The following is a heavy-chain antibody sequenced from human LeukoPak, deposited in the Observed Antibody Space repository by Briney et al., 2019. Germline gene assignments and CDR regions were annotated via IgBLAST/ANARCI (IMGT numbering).Heavy chain of an antibody. D-gene: IGHD1-26*01. CDR2: IIPIFGTA. V-gene: IGHV1-69*01. J-gene: IGHJ5*02. Sequence: GASVKVSCKASGGTFSSYAISWVRQAPGQGLEWMGGIIPIFGTANYAQKFQGRVTITADESTSTAYMELSSLRSEDTAVYYCAKDYEPLVGVHRWGDWFDPWGQGTLVTVSS. CDR3: AKDYEPLVGVHRWGDWFDP. CDR1: GGTFSSYA.